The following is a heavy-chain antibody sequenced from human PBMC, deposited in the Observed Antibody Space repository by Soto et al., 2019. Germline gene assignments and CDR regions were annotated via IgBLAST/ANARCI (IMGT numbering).Heavy chain of an antibody. V-gene: IGHV4-59*01. J-gene: IGHJ4*02. CDR2: IYYTGST. Sequence: SETLSLTCTVSGGSMSTYYWSWIRQPPGKGLEWIGYIYYTGSTNYNPSLKSRVTMSVDTSKNQFSLKLSSVTAADTAVYYCARGVYTSSWFFDYWGQGTLVTVSS. CDR1: GGSMSTYY. D-gene: IGHD6-13*01. CDR3: ARGVYTSSWFFDY.